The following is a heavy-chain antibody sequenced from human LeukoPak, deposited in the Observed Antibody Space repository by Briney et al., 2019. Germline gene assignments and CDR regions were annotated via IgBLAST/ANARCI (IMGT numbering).Heavy chain of an antibody. CDR3: AKGTAGIGVAGTFGYLDY. CDR2: IRFDGSNE. Sequence: GGSLRLSCAASGFTFSSFGMHWVRQASGKGLEWVASIRFDGSNEKYADSVKGRFTISRDNPKNTLYVQMNSLSAEDTALYYCAKGTAGIGVAGTFGYLDYWGQGTLVAVSS. D-gene: IGHD6-19*01. V-gene: IGHV3-30*02. CDR1: GFTFSSFG. J-gene: IGHJ4*02.